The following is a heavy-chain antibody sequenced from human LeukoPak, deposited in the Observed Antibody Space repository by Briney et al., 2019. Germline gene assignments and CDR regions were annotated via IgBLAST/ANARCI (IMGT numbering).Heavy chain of an antibody. V-gene: IGHV1-2*02. Sequence: ASVKVSCKASGYTFTNHYIHWVRQAPGHGLEWMGWINPNRGDTNYAQKFQGRVTMTRDTPISTAFMELTRLTSDDTAVYYCTRDLLGFATTPLSDWGQGTLVTVSS. CDR2: INPNRGDT. D-gene: IGHD4-17*01. CDR1: GYTFTNHY. CDR3: TRDLLGFATTPLSD. J-gene: IGHJ4*02.